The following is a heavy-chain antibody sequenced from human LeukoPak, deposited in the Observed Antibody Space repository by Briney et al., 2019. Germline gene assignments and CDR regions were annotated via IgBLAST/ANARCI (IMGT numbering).Heavy chain of an antibody. Sequence: PGGSLRLSCGDSGFTFSSYIMNWVRQAPGKGLEWVAGISSNAVSTYYADSVKGRFTISRDNSKNTVYLQMDSLGTEDTAVYYCARMPSTEIYYFYYMDVCGNGTTVTVSS. CDR2: ISSNAVST. CDR1: GFTFSSYI. D-gene: IGHD2-2*01. V-gene: IGHV3-23*01. J-gene: IGHJ6*03. CDR3: ARMPSTEIYYFYYMDV.